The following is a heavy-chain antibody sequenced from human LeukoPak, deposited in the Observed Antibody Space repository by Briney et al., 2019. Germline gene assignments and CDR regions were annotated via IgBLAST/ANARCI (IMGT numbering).Heavy chain of an antibody. Sequence: PGGSLRLSCAASGFTFSSYSMNWVRQAPGKGLEWVSSISSSSSYIYYADSVKGRFTISRDNAKNSLYLQMNSLRAEDTAVYYCAREATVTTGKYFQHWGQGTLVTVSS. CDR2: ISSSSSYI. CDR3: AREATVTTGKYFQH. J-gene: IGHJ1*01. V-gene: IGHV3-21*01. D-gene: IGHD4-17*01. CDR1: GFTFSSYS.